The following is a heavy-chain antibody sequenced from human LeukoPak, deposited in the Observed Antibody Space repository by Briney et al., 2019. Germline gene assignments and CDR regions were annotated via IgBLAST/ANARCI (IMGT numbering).Heavy chain of an antibody. J-gene: IGHJ4*02. CDR1: GVSLNNYY. V-gene: IGHV4-34*01. D-gene: IGHD4-11*01. CDR3: ARGYSRVLIDY. Sequence: SETLSLTCAVSGVSLNNYYWSWIRQPPGKGLEWIGEIQQSTRSNYNPSLKSRVTISADTSKNHLFLKLTSVTAADTAVYYCARGYSRVLIDYWGQGTLVTVSS. CDR2: IQQSTRS.